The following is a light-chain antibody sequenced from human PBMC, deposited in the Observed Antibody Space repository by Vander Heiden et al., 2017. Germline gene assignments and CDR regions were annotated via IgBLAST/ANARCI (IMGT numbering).Light chain of an antibody. CDR1: QRFIANY. CDR2: GAS. CDR3: QQHDDADGVM. Sequence: EIVLTQSPGTLSLFPGERATLSCRASQRFIANYLAWYQQIPGQAPRPLSYGASMRSAGIPDRFSGSGSGTDFSLTISRLEPEDFAVYFCQQHDDADGVMFGQGTRLEIK. V-gene: IGKV3-20*01. J-gene: IGKJ5*01.